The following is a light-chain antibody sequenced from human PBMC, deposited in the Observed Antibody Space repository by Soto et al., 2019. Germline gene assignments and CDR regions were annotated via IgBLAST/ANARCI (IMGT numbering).Light chain of an antibody. J-gene: IGLJ2*01. Sequence: QSALTQPPSASGSPGQSVTISCTGTSSDVGGYNYVSWYQQHPGKAPKLMIHEVSKRPSGVPDRFSGSKSGNTASLTVSGRQAEDEADYYCSSYAGSNNVVFGGGTKVTVL. CDR3: SSYAGSNNVV. CDR2: EVS. V-gene: IGLV2-8*01. CDR1: SSDVGGYNY.